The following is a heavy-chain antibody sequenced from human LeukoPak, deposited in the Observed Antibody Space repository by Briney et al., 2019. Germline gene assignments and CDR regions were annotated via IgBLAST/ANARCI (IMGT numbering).Heavy chain of an antibody. J-gene: IGHJ3*02. V-gene: IGHV1-2*06. CDR3: VRDTRGAEAADDPFDI. Sequence: ASVKVSCKASGYTFTGYYMHWVRQAPGQGLEWMGRINPNSGGTNYAQKFQGRVTMTRDTSISTAYMELGSLRSEDTAMYYCVRDTRGAEAADDPFDIWGQGTMVTVSS. D-gene: IGHD6-13*01. CDR1: GYTFTGYY. CDR2: INPNSGGT.